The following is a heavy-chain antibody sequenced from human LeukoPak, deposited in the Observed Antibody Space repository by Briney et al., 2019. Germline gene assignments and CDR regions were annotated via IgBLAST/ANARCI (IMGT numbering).Heavy chain of an antibody. J-gene: IGHJ4*02. D-gene: IGHD6-19*01. CDR2: IYYSGST. CDR3: ARGNYYSSGWPFDY. Sequence: SETLSLTCSVSGGSVSSSSNYWGWIRQPPEKGLEWMGSIYYSGSTYYNPSLKSRVTISVDTSKNQFSLKLSSVTAADTAVYYCARGNYYSSGWPFDYWGQGTLVTVSS. V-gene: IGHV4-39*01. CDR1: GGSVSSSSNY.